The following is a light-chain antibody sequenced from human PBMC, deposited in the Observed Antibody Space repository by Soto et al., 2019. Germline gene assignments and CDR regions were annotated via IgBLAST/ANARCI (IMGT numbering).Light chain of an antibody. J-gene: IGKJ2*01. Sequence: EIVLTQSPGTLSLSPGERATLSCGTSQRVSSDYLAWYQQKPGQAPRLLIYGAFNRATGIPARFSGSGSGTDFTLTISILEPEDFVVYYCQQYGSSPYTFGQGTKLEI. CDR1: QRVSSDY. V-gene: IGKV3-20*01. CDR2: GAF. CDR3: QQYGSSPYT.